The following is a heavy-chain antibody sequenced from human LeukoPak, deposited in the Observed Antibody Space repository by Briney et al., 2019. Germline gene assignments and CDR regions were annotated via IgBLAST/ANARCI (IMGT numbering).Heavy chain of an antibody. V-gene: IGHV4-39*01. CDR3: VRHSRSHHSYHMDV. Sequence: PSETLSLTCTVSGGSVSYSSYYWGWIRQPPGKGLEWIGSTYYSGSTYYNPSLKSRVTISVDMSKNQFSLKLSSVTAADTTVYYCVRHSRSHHSYHMDVWGQGTTVTVSS. D-gene: IGHD1-26*01. J-gene: IGHJ6*02. CDR2: TYYSGST. CDR1: GGSVSYSSYY.